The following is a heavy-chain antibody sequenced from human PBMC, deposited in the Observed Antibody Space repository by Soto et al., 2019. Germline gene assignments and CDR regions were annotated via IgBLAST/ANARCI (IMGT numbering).Heavy chain of an antibody. V-gene: IGHV5-51*01. Sequence: GVSLKISCQASGYSFVTYWIGWVRQMPGKGLEWMGIIYPGNSETKYSPPFQGQVTFSVDKSNSTAYLQWSTLKASDTATYYCARHRSQWLSVGEHEGFDIWGLGTRVTVSS. D-gene: IGHD6-19*01. J-gene: IGHJ3*02. CDR1: GYSFVTYW. CDR2: IYPGNSET. CDR3: ARHRSQWLSVGEHEGFDI.